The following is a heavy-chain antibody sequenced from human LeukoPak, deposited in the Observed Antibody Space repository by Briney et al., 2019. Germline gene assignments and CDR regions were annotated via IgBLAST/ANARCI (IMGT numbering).Heavy chain of an antibody. Sequence: GGSLRLSCAASGFTFSSSAMSWVRQAPWKGLEWVSGISGSGSNTYYADSVKGRFTISRDNSKNTLFLQINSLRAEDTAVYYCAKAGSIRFDYWGQGALVTVSS. J-gene: IGHJ4*02. D-gene: IGHD1-26*01. CDR2: ISGSGSNT. V-gene: IGHV3-23*01. CDR3: AKAGSIRFDY. CDR1: GFTFSSSA.